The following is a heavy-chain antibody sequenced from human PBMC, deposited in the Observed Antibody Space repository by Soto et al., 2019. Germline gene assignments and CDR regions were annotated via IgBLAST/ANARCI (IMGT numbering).Heavy chain of an antibody. CDR3: TREDDGMDV. Sequence: SETLSLTCAVSGSSLSPYYWGWVRQPPGKGLEWIGSIFHSGNAYYNPSLKSRVILSIDTSKNQFSLNLTAAIAADTAVYYCTREDDGMDVWGQGTKVTVSS. J-gene: IGHJ6*02. V-gene: IGHV4-38-2*02. CDR2: IFHSGNA. CDR1: GSSLSPYY.